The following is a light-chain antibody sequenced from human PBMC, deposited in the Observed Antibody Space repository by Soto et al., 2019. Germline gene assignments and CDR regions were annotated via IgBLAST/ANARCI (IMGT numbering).Light chain of an antibody. CDR2: GAS. J-gene: IGKJ5*01. V-gene: IGKV1-9*01. Sequence: IQLTQSPSSLSASVGDRVTITCRASEGIVNYLVWYQQQPGKAPKLLIYGASTLQSGVPSRFTGSGSGTDFTLTINSLQPEDFATYHCQQLFRYPLAFGQGTRLEMK. CDR1: EGIVNY. CDR3: QQLFRYPLA.